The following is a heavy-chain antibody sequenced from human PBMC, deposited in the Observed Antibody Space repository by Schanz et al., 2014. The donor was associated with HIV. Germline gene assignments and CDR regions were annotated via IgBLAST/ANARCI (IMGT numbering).Heavy chain of an antibody. J-gene: IGHJ4*02. CDR3: ARLRGFLWFGDHPYSFDY. CDR1: GFTFSSYA. CDR2: ISYHGRNK. D-gene: IGHD3-10*01. Sequence: QEQLVESGGGLVQPGGSLRLSCSASGFTFSSYAMSWVRQAPGKGLEWVAVISYHGRNKHYAESVKGRFTISRDNSKNSLYLQMNSLRAEDTAVYYCARLRGFLWFGDHPYSFDYWGQGTLVTVSS. V-gene: IGHV3-30*03.